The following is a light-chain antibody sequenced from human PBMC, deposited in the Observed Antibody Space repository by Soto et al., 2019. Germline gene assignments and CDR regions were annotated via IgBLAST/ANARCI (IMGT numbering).Light chain of an antibody. CDR2: EVS. CDR3: SSYTSSTRV. Sequence: QSALTQPASVSGSPGQSITISCTGTSSDVGGYNYVSWYQQHPGKVPKLMIYEVSNRPSGVSNRFSGSKSGNTASLTFSGLQAEDEADYYCSSYTSSTRVFGGGTKLTVL. V-gene: IGLV2-14*01. J-gene: IGLJ3*02. CDR1: SSDVGGYNY.